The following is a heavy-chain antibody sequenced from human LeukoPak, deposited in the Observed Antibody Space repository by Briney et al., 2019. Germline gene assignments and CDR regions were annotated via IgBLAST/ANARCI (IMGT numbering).Heavy chain of an antibody. J-gene: IGHJ4*02. CDR2: IYVSGTT. CDR3: GRHAYGGSPPLQ. V-gene: IGHV3-53*01. Sequence: GGSLRLSCAASGFSVRDSYISWVRQSPGKRLEWLAFIYVSGTTFYAASVKGRFTISRDNSKNTVYIQMNSLRAEDTALYYCGRHAYGGSPPLQWGQGTLVTVPS. D-gene: IGHD3-10*01. CDR1: GFSVRDSY.